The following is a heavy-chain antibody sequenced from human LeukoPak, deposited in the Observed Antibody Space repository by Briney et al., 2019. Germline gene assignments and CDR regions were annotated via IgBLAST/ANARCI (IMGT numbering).Heavy chain of an antibody. CDR1: GFSFSSYA. CDR2: ISGSGDTT. J-gene: IGHJ4*02. V-gene: IGHV3-23*01. CDR3: AKRLPPFFFDN. Sequence: GGSLRLSCAASGFSFSSYAMSWVRQAPGKGLEWVSAISGSGDTTYYADSVQGRFTISRDNSKNTLYLQMNSLRAEDTAVYYCAKRLPPFFFDNWGQGILVTVSS. D-gene: IGHD5-12*01.